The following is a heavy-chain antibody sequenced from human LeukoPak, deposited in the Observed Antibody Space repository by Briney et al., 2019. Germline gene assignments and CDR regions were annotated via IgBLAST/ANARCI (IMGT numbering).Heavy chain of an antibody. J-gene: IGHJ4*01. D-gene: IGHD6-19*01. CDR1: GGSFSDYY. CDR3: ARVMAGAAPWVFDY. V-gene: IGHV4-34*12. CDR2: ILHSGNI. Sequence: PSETLSLTCAVYGGSFSDYYWTWIRQPPGKGLEWIGEILHSGNINYNPSLKSRVTISVDTSKIQFSLRLTSVTAADTALYYCARVMAGAAPWVFDYWGQGTLVTVSS.